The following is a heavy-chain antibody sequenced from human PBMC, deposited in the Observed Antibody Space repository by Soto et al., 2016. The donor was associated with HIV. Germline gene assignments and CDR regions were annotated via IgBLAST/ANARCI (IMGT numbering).Heavy chain of an antibody. CDR1: GYIFTGYY. D-gene: IGHD3-22*01. J-gene: IGHJ4*02. CDR2: IDTYNRNT. CDR3: ARTYDSSSYNRRFYFDY. Sequence: QVQLMQSGAELKEPGASVKVSCKALGYIFTGYYLNWVRQAPGQGLEWMGTIDTYNRNTNYPQKLQGRVTMTTDTSTNTVYLDLLSLTSDDTAVYYCARTYDSSSYNRRFYFDYWGQGTLVTVSS. V-gene: IGHV1-18*01.